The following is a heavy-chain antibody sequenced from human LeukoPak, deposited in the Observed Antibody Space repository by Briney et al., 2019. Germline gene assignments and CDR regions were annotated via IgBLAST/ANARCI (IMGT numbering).Heavy chain of an antibody. CDR1: GGSISTSNYY. V-gene: IGHV4-39*07. Sequence: PSETLSLTCTVSGGSISTSNYYWGWIRQPPGKGLEWIGEINHSGSTNYNPSLKSRVTISVDTSKNQFSLKLSSVTAADTAVYYCARGLGRWYSRNNWFDPWGQGTLVTVSS. CDR2: INHSGST. J-gene: IGHJ5*02. D-gene: IGHD4-23*01. CDR3: ARGLGRWYSRNNWFDP.